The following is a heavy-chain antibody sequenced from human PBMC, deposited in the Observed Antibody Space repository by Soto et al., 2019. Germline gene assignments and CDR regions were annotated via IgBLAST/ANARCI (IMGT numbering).Heavy chain of an antibody. D-gene: IGHD4-17*01. CDR2: VYYSGST. CDR3: ARENYGDYFGFDY. V-gene: IGHV4-59*12. CDR1: GGSISSYY. Sequence: SETLSLTCTVSGGSISSYYWTWIRQHPGKGLEWVGYVYYSGSTYYNPSLKSRVTISVDTSKNQFSLKLSSVTAADTAVYYCARENYGDYFGFDYWGQGTLVTVSS. J-gene: IGHJ4*02.